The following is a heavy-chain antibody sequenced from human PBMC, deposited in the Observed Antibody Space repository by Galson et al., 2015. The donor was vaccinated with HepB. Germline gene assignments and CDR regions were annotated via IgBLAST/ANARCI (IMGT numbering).Heavy chain of an antibody. CDR3: ARIWGYYFDY. CDR2: ISSSSSTI. V-gene: IGHV3-48*01. D-gene: IGHD3-16*01. J-gene: IGHJ4*02. Sequence: SLRLSCAASGFTFSSYSMNWVRQAPGKGLEWVSYISSSSSTIYYADSVKGRFTISRDNAKNSLYLQLNSLRAEDTAVYYCARIWGYYFDYWGQGTLVTVSS. CDR1: GFTFSSYS.